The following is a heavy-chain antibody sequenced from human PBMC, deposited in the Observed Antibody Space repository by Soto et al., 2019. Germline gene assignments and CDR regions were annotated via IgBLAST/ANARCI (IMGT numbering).Heavy chain of an antibody. CDR2: ISSSSFSI. J-gene: IGHJ6*02. D-gene: IGHD6-6*01. Sequence: EVQLVESGGGLVKPGGSLRLSCAASGFTFSSYSMNWVRQAPGKGLEWVSSISSSSFSINYADSVKGRFSISRDNAQNSLHLQMNNLRAEDTAAYYCARNESSNIYGMDVWGQGTTVTVSS. CDR1: GFTFSSYS. CDR3: ARNESSNIYGMDV. V-gene: IGHV3-21*02.